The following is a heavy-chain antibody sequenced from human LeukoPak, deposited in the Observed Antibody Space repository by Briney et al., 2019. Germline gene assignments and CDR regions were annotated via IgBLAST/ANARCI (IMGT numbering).Heavy chain of an antibody. CDR3: ARDLIRWSWLDY. J-gene: IGHJ4*02. V-gene: IGHV1-46*01. Sequence: ASVKVSCKASGYTFTNYYMHWVRQAPGQGLEWMGIINPSGGSTTYAQKFQGRVTMTRDTSTSTVYMELSSLRSEDTAVYYCARDLIRWSWLDYWGQGTLVTVSS. CDR2: INPSGGST. CDR1: GYTFTNYY. D-gene: IGHD4-23*01.